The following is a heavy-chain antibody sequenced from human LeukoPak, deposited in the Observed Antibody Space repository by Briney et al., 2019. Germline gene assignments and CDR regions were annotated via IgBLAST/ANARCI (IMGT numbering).Heavy chain of an antibody. CDR2: INSDGSST. CDR3: GRDDDRVRGVIDY. V-gene: IGHV3-74*01. CDR1: GFTFSSNW. Sequence: GGSLRLSCAGSGFTFSSNWMHWVRQAPGKGLVWVSRINSDGSSTSYADSVKGRFTISRDNAKNTLYLQMNSLRAEDTAVYYCGRDDDRVRGVIDYWGQGTLVTVSS. J-gene: IGHJ4*02. D-gene: IGHD3-10*02.